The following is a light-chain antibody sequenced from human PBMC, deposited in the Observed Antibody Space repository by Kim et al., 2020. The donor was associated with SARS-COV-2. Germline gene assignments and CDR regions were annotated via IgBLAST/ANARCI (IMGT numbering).Light chain of an antibody. CDR3: QQYGDFVLT. V-gene: IGKV3-20*01. CDR2: GAS. J-gene: IGKJ4*01. CDR1: QTISSDS. Sequence: EIVLTQSPAIVSLSPGASATLSCRASQTISSDSLAWYQQRPGQAPRLLIYGASTRATDVPDRFSGGGSGTDFTLTLTTLEPEDFAVYYCQQYGDFVLTFGGGTKVDIK.